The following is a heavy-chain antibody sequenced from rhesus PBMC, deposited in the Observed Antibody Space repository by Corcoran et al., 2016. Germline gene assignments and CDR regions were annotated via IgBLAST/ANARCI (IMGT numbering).Heavy chain of an antibody. J-gene: IGHJ5-2*02. CDR2: NKPYNGNT. CDR1: GYPLPDYY. V-gene: IGHV1S2*01. D-gene: IGHD1-14*01. Sequence: QVQLVPSGAAVKKPGSSVKVSCTASGYPLPDYYLPWVLPAPRPGLEWMGWNKPYNGNTKYAQKFQGRVTMTRDTSTSTAYMERSSVTAADTAVYYCARRLHGWNDFSLDVWGRGVLVTVSS. CDR3: ARRLHGWNDFSLDV.